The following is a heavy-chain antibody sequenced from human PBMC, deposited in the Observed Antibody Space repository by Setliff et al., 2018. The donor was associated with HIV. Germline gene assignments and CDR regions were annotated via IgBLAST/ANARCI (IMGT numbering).Heavy chain of an antibody. V-gene: IGHV1-18*01. D-gene: IGHD6-19*01. CDR1: GYTFTSYG. CDR2: ISGYSGNT. Sequence: ASVKVSCKASGYTFTSYGISWLRQAPGQGLEWMGWISGYSGNTNYAQKFQDRVTMTTDTPTSTVYMELRSLRSDDTAVYYCARVQWVVSSNVGLDYWGQVTQVTVSS. CDR3: ARVQWVVSSNVGLDY. J-gene: IGHJ4*02.